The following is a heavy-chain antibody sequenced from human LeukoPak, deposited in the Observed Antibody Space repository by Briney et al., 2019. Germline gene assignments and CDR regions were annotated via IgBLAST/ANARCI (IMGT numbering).Heavy chain of an antibody. J-gene: IGHJ4*02. V-gene: IGHV1-2*02. CDR1: GYTFTGYY. CDR3: ARAWIRIAVAAY. CDR2: INPNSGGT. D-gene: IGHD6-19*01. Sequence: ASVKVSCKASGYTFTGYYMHWVRQAPGQGLEWMGWINPNSGGTNYAQKFQGRVIMTRDTSISTAYMELSRLRSDDTAVYYCARAWIRIAVAAYWGQGTLVTVSS.